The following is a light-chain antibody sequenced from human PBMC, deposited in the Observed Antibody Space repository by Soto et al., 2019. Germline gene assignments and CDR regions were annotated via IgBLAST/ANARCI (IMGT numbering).Light chain of an antibody. Sequence: DIQMTQSPSSLSASVGDRVTITCRASQSIVTYLNWYLQKPGKAPKLLIYAASNLQSGVPSRFSGSGSGTDFTLNISSLQPEDFATYFCQQSYSTPPWTFGHGTKVEIK. V-gene: IGKV1-39*01. J-gene: IGKJ1*01. CDR2: AAS. CDR3: QQSYSTPPWT. CDR1: QSIVTY.